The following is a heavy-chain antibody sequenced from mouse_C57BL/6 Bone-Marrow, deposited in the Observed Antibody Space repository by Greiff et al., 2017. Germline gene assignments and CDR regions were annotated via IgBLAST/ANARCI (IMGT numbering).Heavy chain of an antibody. V-gene: IGHV1-47*01. J-gene: IGHJ4*01. CDR3: ARTAQATDYYAMDY. CDR2: FHPYNDDT. Sequence: QVQLKESGAELVKPGASVKMSCKASGYTFTTYPIEWMKQNHGKSLEWIGNFHPYNDDTKYNEKFKGKATLTVEKSSSTVYLELSRLTSEDSAVYFCARTAQATDYYAMDYWGQGTSVTVSS. CDR1: GYTFTTYP. D-gene: IGHD3-2*02.